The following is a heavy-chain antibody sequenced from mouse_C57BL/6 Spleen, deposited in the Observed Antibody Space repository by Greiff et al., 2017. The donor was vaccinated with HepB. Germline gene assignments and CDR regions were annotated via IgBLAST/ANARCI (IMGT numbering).Heavy chain of an antibody. J-gene: IGHJ1*03. D-gene: IGHD1-1*01. CDR3: ARGGNYYGSGNFDV. Sequence: VQLVESGPGLVQPSQSLSITCTVSGFSLTSYGVHWVRQSPGKGLEWLGVIWSGGSTDYNAAFISRLSISKDNSKSQVFFKMNSLQADDTAIYYCARGGNYYGSGNFDVWGTGTTVTVSS. V-gene: IGHV2-2*01. CDR2: IWSGGST. CDR1: GFSLTSYG.